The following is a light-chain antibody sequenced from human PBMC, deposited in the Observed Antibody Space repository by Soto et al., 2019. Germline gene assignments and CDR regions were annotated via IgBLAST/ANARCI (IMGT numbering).Light chain of an antibody. J-gene: IGLJ1*01. CDR2: GNS. V-gene: IGLV1-40*01. Sequence: QPVLTQPPSVSGAPGQRVTISCTGSSSNIGAGYDVHWYQQLPGTAPKLLIYGNSNRPSGVPDRFSGSKSGTSASLAITGQQAEDEADYCCQSYDSSLNEVFGTGTKLTVL. CDR3: QSYDSSLNEV. CDR1: SSNIGAGYD.